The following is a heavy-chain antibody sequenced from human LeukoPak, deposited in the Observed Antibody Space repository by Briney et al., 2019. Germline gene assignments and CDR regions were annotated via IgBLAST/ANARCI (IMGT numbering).Heavy chain of an antibody. CDR3: ASGYCSSTSCEGDWFDP. V-gene: IGHV1-69*01. Sequence: SVKVSCKASGGTFSSYAISWVRQAPGQGLEWMGGIIPIFGTANYAQKFQGRVTITADESTSTAYMELSSLRSEDTAVYYCASGYCSSTSCEGDWFDPWGQRTLVTVSS. J-gene: IGHJ5*02. D-gene: IGHD2-2*01. CDR1: GGTFSSYA. CDR2: IIPIFGTA.